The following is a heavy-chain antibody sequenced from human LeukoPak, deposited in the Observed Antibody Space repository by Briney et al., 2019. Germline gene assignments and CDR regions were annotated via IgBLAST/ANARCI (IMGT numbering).Heavy chain of an antibody. V-gene: IGHV3-30*03. CDR1: GFTFSSYG. D-gene: IGHD4-23*01. J-gene: IGHJ1*01. Sequence: GGSLRLSCAASGFTFSSYGMHWVRQAPGKGLEWVAVISYDGSNKYYADSVKGRFTISRDNSKNTLYLQMNSLRAEDTAVYYCARDGRYDYGGPQYFQHWGQGTLVTVSS. CDR2: ISYDGSNK. CDR3: ARDGRYDYGGPQYFQH.